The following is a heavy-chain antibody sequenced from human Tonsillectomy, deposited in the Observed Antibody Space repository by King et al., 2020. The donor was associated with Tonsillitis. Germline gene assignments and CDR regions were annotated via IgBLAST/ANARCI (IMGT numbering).Heavy chain of an antibody. CDR3: ARIPLCRSDIAAAGSGGV. V-gene: IGHV1-46*01. CDR2: INPSGGST. Sequence: VQLVESGAEVKKPGASVKVSCTASGYTFTSYYMHWVRQAPGQGLEWMGIINPSGGSTSYAQQFQGRVTMTRDTSTSTVYMELSSLRSEDTAVYYCARIPLCRSDIAAAGSGGVWGQGTLVTVSS. J-gene: IGHJ4*02. D-gene: IGHD6-13*01. CDR1: GYTFTSYY.